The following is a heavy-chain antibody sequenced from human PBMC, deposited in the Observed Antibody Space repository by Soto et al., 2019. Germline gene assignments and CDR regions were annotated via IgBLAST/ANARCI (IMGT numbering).Heavy chain of an antibody. CDR2: IYWDDDK. Sequence: QITLKESGPTLVKPTQTLTLTCTFSGFSLSTSGVGVGWIRQPPGKALEWLALIYWDDDKRYSPSLKSRLTITKDTSKNQVVLTITNMDPVDTATYDCSRETTVVPLDYWGQGTLVTVSS. D-gene: IGHD4-17*01. V-gene: IGHV2-5*02. J-gene: IGHJ4*02. CDR3: SRETTVVPLDY. CDR1: GFSLSTSGVG.